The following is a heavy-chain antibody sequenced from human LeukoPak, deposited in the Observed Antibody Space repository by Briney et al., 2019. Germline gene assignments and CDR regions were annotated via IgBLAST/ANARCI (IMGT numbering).Heavy chain of an antibody. Sequence: GSLRLSCAASGFTFSSYALSWIRQPPGKGLEWIGSIYYSGSTYYNPSLKSRVTISVDTSKNQFSLKLSSVTAADTAVYYCASIAAAGNEWGQGTLVTVSS. CDR3: ASIAAAGNE. CDR2: IYYSGST. V-gene: IGHV4-39*01. J-gene: IGHJ4*02. D-gene: IGHD6-13*01. CDR1: GFTFSSYA.